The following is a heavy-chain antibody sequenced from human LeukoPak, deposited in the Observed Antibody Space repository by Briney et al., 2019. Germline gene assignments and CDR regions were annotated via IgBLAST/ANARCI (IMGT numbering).Heavy chain of an antibody. CDR2: ISGSGGST. CDR1: GFTFSSYA. Sequence: GGSLRLSCAASGFTFSSYAMSWVRQAPGKGLEWVSAISGSGGSTYYADSVKGRFTISGDNSKNTLYLQMNSLRAEDTAVYYCAKIRTLDYYDSSGFDYWGQGTLVTVSS. CDR3: AKIRTLDYYDSSGFDY. V-gene: IGHV3-23*01. D-gene: IGHD3-22*01. J-gene: IGHJ4*02.